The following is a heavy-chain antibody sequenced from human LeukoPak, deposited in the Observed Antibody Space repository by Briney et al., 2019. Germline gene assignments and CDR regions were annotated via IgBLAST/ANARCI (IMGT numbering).Heavy chain of an antibody. D-gene: IGHD3-22*01. Sequence: PGGSLRLSCAASGFTFSSYGMHWVRQAPGKGLEWVAVISYDGSNKYYADSVKGRFTISRDNSKNTLYLQINSLRAEDTAVYYCAKVGQYYYDSSGFDYWGQGTLVTVSS. J-gene: IGHJ4*02. CDR3: AKVGQYYYDSSGFDY. CDR1: GFTFSSYG. V-gene: IGHV3-30*18. CDR2: ISYDGSNK.